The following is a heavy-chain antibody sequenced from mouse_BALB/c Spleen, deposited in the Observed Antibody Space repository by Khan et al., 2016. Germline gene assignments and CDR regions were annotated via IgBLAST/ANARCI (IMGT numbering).Heavy chain of an antibody. CDR3: ARGKVFDY. V-gene: IGHV3-2*02. J-gene: IGHJ2*01. Sequence: EVQLRESGPGLVKPSQSLSLTCTVTGYSITSDYAWNWIRQFPGNKLEWMGYISYSGSTSYNPSLKSRISITRDTSKNQFFLQLNSVTTEDTATYYSARGKVFDYWGQGTTLTVSS. CDR1: GYSITSDYA. CDR2: ISYSGST.